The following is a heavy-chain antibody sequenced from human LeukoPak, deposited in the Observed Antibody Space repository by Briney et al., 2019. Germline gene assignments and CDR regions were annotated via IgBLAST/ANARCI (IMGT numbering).Heavy chain of an antibody. D-gene: IGHD3-16*01. CDR2: IYTSGST. CDR3: ARQYDYVSDS. CDR1: GGSISSGSYY. Sequence: SQTLSLTCTVSGGSISSGSYYWSWIRQPAGKGLEWIGRIYTSGSTNYNPSLKSRVTISLDKSKNHFSLKLRSVTAADTAVYYCARQYDYVSDSWGQGTLVTVSS. V-gene: IGHV4-61*02. J-gene: IGHJ4*02.